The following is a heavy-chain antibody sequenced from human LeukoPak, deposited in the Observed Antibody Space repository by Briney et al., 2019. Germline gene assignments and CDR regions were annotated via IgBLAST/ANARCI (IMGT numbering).Heavy chain of an antibody. CDR2: ISGSGGST. J-gene: IGHJ4*02. Sequence: GGSLRVSCVASGFTFGHNAMSWVRQAPGKGLEWVSAISGSGGSTYYADSVKGRFTISRDNSKNTLYLQMNSLRAEDTAVYYCAKDISLANTFDYWGQGTLVTVSS. V-gene: IGHV3-23*01. CDR1: GFTFGHNA. CDR3: AKDISLANTFDY.